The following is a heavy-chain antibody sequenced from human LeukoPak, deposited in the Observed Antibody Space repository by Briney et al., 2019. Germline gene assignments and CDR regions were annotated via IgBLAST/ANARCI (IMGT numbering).Heavy chain of an antibody. V-gene: IGHV2-5*01. D-gene: IGHD1-1*01. CDR2: IYWNDDK. CDR3: AHRGTTLLFDY. J-gene: IGHJ4*02. Sequence: SGPTLVKPTQTLTLTCTFSGFSLSTSGVGVGWIRQPPGKALEWLALIYWNDDKRYSPPLKSRLTITKDTSKNQVVLTMTNMDPVDTATYYCAHRGTTLLFDYWGQGTLVAVSS. CDR1: GFSLSTSGVG.